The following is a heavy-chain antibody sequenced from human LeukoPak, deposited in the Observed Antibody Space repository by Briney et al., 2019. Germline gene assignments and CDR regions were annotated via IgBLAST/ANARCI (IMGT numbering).Heavy chain of an antibody. CDR1: GYTFTSYD. V-gene: IGHV1-8*01. CDR2: MNPNSGNT. D-gene: IGHD3-10*01. J-gene: IGHJ6*03. Sequence: ASVKVSCKAPGYTFTSYDINWVRQATGQGLEWMGWMNPNSGNTGYAQKFQGRVTMTRNTSISTAYMELSSLRSEDTAVYYCAREGYYYGSGSYYNGYYYYYMDVWGKGTTVTVSS. CDR3: AREGYYYGSGSYYNGYYYYYMDV.